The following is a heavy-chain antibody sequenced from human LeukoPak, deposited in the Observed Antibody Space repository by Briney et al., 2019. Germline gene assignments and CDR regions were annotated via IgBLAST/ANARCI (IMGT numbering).Heavy chain of an antibody. Sequence: NPGGSLRLSCAASGFTFSSYSMNWVRQAPGKGPEWVSSISSSSSYIYYADSVKGRFTISRDNAKNSLYLQMNSLRAEDTAVYYCATGRDCSGGSCYSVYWGQGTLVTVSS. CDR2: ISSSSSYI. CDR1: GFTFSSYS. D-gene: IGHD2-15*01. J-gene: IGHJ4*02. V-gene: IGHV3-21*01. CDR3: ATGRDCSGGSCYSVY.